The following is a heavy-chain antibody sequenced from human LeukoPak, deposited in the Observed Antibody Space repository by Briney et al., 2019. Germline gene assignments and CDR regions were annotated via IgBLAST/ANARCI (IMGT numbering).Heavy chain of an antibody. Sequence: PGGSLRLSCAASGFTFSSHAMHWVRQAPGKGLEYVSAISSNGGSTYYANSVKGRFTISRDNSKNTLYLQMGSLRAEDMAVYYCARAGGPVVTAIGGYWGQGTLVTVSS. CDR3: ARAGGPVVTAIGGY. D-gene: IGHD2-21*02. CDR2: ISSNGGST. J-gene: IGHJ4*02. CDR1: GFTFSSHA. V-gene: IGHV3-64*01.